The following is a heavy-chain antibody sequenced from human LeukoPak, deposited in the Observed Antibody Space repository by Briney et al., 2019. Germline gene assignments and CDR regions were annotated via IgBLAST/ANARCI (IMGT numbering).Heavy chain of an antibody. Sequence: GESLKISCKGSGYSFTSYWIGWVRQMPGKGLEWMGIIYPGDSDTRYSPSFQGQVTISADKSISTAYLQWSSLKASDTAMYYCARLGDDILTGYYLFDPWGQGTPVTVSS. D-gene: IGHD3-9*01. V-gene: IGHV5-51*01. CDR3: ARLGDDILTGYYLFDP. J-gene: IGHJ5*02. CDR2: IYPGDSDT. CDR1: GYSFTSYW.